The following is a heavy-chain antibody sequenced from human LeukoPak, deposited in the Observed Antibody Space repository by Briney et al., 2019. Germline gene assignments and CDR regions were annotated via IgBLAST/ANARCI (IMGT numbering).Heavy chain of an antibody. D-gene: IGHD5-24*01. V-gene: IGHV4-31*03. CDR3: ARESRDGYKTNRNWFDP. CDR2: IYYSGST. CDR1: GGPISSGGYY. J-gene: IGHJ5*02. Sequence: SETLSLTCTVSGGPISSGGYYWSWIRQHPGKGLEWIGYIYYSGSTYYNPSLKSRVTISVDTSKNQFSLKLSSVTAADTAVYYCARESRDGYKTNRNWFDPWGQGTLVTVSS.